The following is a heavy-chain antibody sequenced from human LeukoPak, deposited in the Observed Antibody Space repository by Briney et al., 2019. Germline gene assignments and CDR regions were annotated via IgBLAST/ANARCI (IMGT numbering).Heavy chain of an antibody. Sequence: PSETLSLTCTVSGDSFTSITDYWAWIRQPPGKGLEWIASGDYSGGTYYNPSLESRVAISADMSRNQISLKLTSVTGADTAVYYCASFTAAGFDYWGQGTLVTVSS. D-gene: IGHD6-13*01. J-gene: IGHJ4*02. V-gene: IGHV4-39*07. CDR3: ASFTAAGFDY. CDR1: GDSFTSITDY. CDR2: GDYSGGT.